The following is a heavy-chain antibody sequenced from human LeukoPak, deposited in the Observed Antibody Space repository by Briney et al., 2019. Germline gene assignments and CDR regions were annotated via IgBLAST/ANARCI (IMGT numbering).Heavy chain of an antibody. CDR3: ATFGLVAALDL. Sequence: GGSLRLSCAASGFSFNAYWMAWVRQAPGTGLEWVANINPAGSETFHVDPVKGRFSISRDHAKNLVYLQMNSLRAKDTAVYYCATFGLVAALDLWGQGTLVTVSS. CDR1: GFSFNAYW. V-gene: IGHV3-7*01. D-gene: IGHD5-12*01. J-gene: IGHJ4*02. CDR2: INPAGSET.